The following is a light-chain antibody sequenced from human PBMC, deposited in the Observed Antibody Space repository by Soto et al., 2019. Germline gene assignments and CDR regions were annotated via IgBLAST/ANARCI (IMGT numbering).Light chain of an antibody. CDR3: GTWDSSLSAGV. Sequence: QSVLTQPLSVSAAPGQKVTISCSGSSSNIGNNYVSWYQQLPGTAPKLLIYENNKRPSGIPDRFSGSKSGTSATLGITGLQTGDEADYYCGTWDSSLSAGVFGTGTKLTVL. CDR2: ENN. J-gene: IGLJ1*01. CDR1: SSNIGNNY. V-gene: IGLV1-51*02.